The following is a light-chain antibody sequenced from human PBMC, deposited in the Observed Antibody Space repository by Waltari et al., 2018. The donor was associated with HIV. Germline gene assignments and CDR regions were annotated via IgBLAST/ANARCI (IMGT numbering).Light chain of an antibody. CDR3: LYYHFYLVT. V-gene: IGKV1-17*01. Sequence: DIQMTQSPSSLSASVGDRVTITCRASQAIGNDLAWYQQKPGKTPERLIHTASILQTGVPSRFSGSGAGTEFTLTISSLQPEDFATYFCLYYHFYLVTFGGGTKVEIK. CDR1: QAIGND. J-gene: IGKJ4*01. CDR2: TAS.